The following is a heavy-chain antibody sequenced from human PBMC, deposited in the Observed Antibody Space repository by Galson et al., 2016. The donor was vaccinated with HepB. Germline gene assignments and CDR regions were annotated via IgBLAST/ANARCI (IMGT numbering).Heavy chain of an antibody. Sequence: LRLSCAASGFTFNAHWMNWVRQAPGKGLEWVANIRGDGIVSYYAESVRGRFTISRDNAKNSLYLQMNGLRVDETAVYYCSREMAGSYFDWGQGTLVTVSS. D-gene: IGHD3-10*01. CDR2: IRGDGIVS. CDR1: GFTFNAHW. V-gene: IGHV3-7*01. CDR3: SREMAGSYFD. J-gene: IGHJ4*02.